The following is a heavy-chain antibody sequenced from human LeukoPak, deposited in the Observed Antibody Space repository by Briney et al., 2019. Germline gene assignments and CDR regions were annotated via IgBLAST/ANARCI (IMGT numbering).Heavy chain of an antibody. CDR2: ISYEGSNK. CDR1: GFTFRSYA. Sequence: GSSLRLSCGASGFTFRSYAMHWVRQAPGRGLEWVVVISYEGSNKYYADSVKGRFTISRDISENTLYLQMNSLRAEDTAVYYCAVVDNSGWYCHDYWGQGTLVTVSS. CDR3: AVVDNSGWYCHDY. D-gene: IGHD6-19*01. J-gene: IGHJ4*02. V-gene: IGHV3-30*14.